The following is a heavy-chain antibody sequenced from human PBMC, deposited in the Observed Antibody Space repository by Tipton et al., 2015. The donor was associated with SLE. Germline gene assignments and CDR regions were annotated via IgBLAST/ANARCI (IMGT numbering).Heavy chain of an antibody. V-gene: IGHV4-59*12. Sequence: LRLSCTVSGGSISSYYWSWIRQPPGKGLEWIGYIYYSGSTIHNPSLKSRVTMSVDTSKNQFSLKLSSVTAADTAVYYCAREPRSGYHGYWGQGTLVIVSS. D-gene: IGHD3-3*01. CDR2: IYYSGST. CDR3: AREPRSGYHGY. CDR1: GGSISSYY. J-gene: IGHJ4*02.